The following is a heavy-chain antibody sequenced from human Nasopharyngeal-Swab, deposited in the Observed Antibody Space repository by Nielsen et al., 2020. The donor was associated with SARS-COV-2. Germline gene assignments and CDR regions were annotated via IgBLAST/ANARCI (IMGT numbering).Heavy chain of an antibody. V-gene: IGHV1-2*06. CDR3: ARGAATITFHFDY. D-gene: IGHD5-24*01. Sequence: ASVKVSCKASGYTFTGYYMHWVRQAPGQGLEWMGRINPNSGGTNYAQKFQGRVTMTTDTSTSTAYMELRSLRSDDTAVYYCARGAATITFHFDYWGQGTLVTVSS. J-gene: IGHJ4*02. CDR1: GYTFTGYY. CDR2: INPNSGGT.